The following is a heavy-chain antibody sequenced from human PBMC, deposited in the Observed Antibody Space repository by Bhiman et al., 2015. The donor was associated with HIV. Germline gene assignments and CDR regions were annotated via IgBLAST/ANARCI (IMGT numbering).Heavy chain of an antibody. Sequence: EVQLVESGEGLVQPGGSLRLSCSASGFTFSDYEMNWVRQAPGKGLEWISYISGSGDTIYYADSVKGRFTISRDNAKNSLYLQMNGLRVEDTAVYYCTRDLFAAADARGYWGQGTLVSVSS. CDR1: GFTFSDYE. CDR2: ISGSGDTI. V-gene: IGHV3-48*03. J-gene: IGHJ4*02. CDR3: TRDLFAAADARGY. D-gene: IGHD6-13*01.